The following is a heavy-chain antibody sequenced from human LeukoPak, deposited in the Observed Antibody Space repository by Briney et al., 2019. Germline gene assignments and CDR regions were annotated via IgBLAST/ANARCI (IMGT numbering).Heavy chain of an antibody. CDR3: ARSPSTIGWNWGYYFDF. V-gene: IGHV4-4*07. Sequence: SETLSLTCSVSGVAISDYFWSWIRQPAGRDLEWIGRISTTGSTYFNPSLQSRVRMSVDSSKTHFSLRLSSVTAADTAVYCARSPSTIGWNWGYYFDFWGQGHLVTVSS. CDR2: ISTTGST. CDR1: GVAISDYF. D-gene: IGHD1-7*01. J-gene: IGHJ4*02.